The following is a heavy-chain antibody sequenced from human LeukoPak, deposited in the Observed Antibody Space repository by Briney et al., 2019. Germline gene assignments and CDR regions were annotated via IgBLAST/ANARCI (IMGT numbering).Heavy chain of an antibody. D-gene: IGHD1-14*01. CDR2: ISGSGGNT. CDR3: AKPAKTDYADY. J-gene: IGHJ4*02. V-gene: IGHV3-23*01. CDR1: GFTFSSYG. Sequence: GGSLRLSCAASGFTFSSYGMNWVRQAPGKGLEWVSAISGSGGNTYYADSVKGRFTISRDNSKSTLYLQMNSLRAEDTALYYCAKPAKTDYADYWGQGTLVTVSS.